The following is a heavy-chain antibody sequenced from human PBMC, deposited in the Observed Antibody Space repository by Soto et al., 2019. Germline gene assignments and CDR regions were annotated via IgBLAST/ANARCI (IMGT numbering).Heavy chain of an antibody. CDR3: ARAHAPTLPFDY. CDR2: IFHSGNA. V-gene: IGHV4-59*01. D-gene: IGHD2-15*01. Sequence: SETLSLTCTVSGGSIRNVYWSWIRQAPGKGLEWIGFIFHSGNAKYNPSLKSRVTISVDTSKNQFSLSLDSVTAADTAVYFCARAHAPTLPFDYWGQGTLVTVSS. CDR1: GGSIRNVY. J-gene: IGHJ4*01.